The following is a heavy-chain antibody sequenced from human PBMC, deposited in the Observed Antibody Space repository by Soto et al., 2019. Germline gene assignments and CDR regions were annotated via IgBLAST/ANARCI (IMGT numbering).Heavy chain of an antibody. CDR2: IYYSGST. V-gene: IGHV4-30-4*01. CDR3: ARGTPPTTITSFAS. Sequence: SETLSLTCTVSGGSISSMDYYWSWIRQPPGEGLEWIGYIYYSGSTYYNPSLKSRVTISVDTSKNQFSLKMNSVTAADTAVYYCARGTPPTTITSFASWGQGSLVTVS. D-gene: IGHD4-4*01. J-gene: IGHJ4*02. CDR1: GGSISSMDYY.